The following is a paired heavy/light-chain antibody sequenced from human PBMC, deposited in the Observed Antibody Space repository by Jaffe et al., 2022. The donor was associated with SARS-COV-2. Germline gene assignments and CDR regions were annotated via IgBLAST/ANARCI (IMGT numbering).Heavy chain of an antibody. V-gene: IGHV2-5*01. CDR3: AHSVDFFGNSGHPTLGFDF. CDR2: IYWNDDK. Sequence: QITLKESGPTLLKPTQTLTLTCTISGFSLTTSGVGVGWIRQPPGKALEWLALIYWNDDKRHSPSLNSRLTITKDTSKNQVVLTMTNMDPVDTGTYYCAHSVDFFGNSGHPTLGFDFWGQGTLVTVSS. D-gene: IGHD1-26*01. CDR1: GFSLTTSGVG. J-gene: IGHJ4*02.
Light chain of an antibody. V-gene: IGLV1-40*01. J-gene: IGLJ1*01. CDR2: GNT. CDR3: QSYDSTLRGSGV. Sequence: QSVLTQPPSVSGAPGQRVTISCTGSSSNIGSGYDVHWYQQIPGTAPKLLIYGNTNRPSGVPDRFSGSKSGTSASLAITGLQAEDEADYYCQSYDSTLRGSGVFGTGTKVTVL. CDR1: SSNIGSGYD.